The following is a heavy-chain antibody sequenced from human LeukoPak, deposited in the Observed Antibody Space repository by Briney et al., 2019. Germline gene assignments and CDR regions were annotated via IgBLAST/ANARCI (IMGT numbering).Heavy chain of an antibody. V-gene: IGHV1-2*04. CDR3: AIGVPAAYDAFDI. Sequence: GASVKVSCKASGYTFTGYYMHWVRQAPGQGLEWMGWINPNSGGTNYAQKFQGWVTMTRDTSISTAYMELSRLRSDDTAVYYCAIGVPAAYDAFDIWGQGTMVTVSS. D-gene: IGHD2-2*01. CDR2: INPNSGGT. J-gene: IGHJ3*02. CDR1: GYTFTGYY.